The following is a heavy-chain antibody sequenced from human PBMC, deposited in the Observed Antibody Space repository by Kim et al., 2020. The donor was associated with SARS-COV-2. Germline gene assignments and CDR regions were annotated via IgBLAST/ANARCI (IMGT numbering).Heavy chain of an antibody. CDR2: IYYSGST. CDR1: GGSISSSSYY. J-gene: IGHJ6*02. V-gene: IGHV4-39*01. CDR3: ARSMQTQNSGWYRNYYYGMDV. D-gene: IGHD6-19*01. Sequence: SETLSLTCTVSGGSISSSSYYWGWIRQPPGKGLEWIGSIYYSGSTYYNPSLKSRVTISVDTSKNQFSLKLSSVTAADTAVYYCARSMQTQNSGWYRNYYYGMDVWGQGTTVTVSS.